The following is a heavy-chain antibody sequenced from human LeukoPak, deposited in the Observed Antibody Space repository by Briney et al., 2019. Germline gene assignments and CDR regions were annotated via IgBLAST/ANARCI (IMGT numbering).Heavy chain of an antibody. CDR1: GFTFSSYA. CDR2: ISYDGGNK. D-gene: IGHD6-19*01. V-gene: IGHV3-30-3*01. Sequence: GGSLRLSCAASGFTFSSYAMHWVRQAPGKGLEWVAVISYDGGNKYYADPVKGRFTISRDNSKNTLYLQMNSLRAEDTAVYYCARDGYSSGWYPGFDYWGQGTLVTVSS. J-gene: IGHJ4*02. CDR3: ARDGYSSGWYPGFDY.